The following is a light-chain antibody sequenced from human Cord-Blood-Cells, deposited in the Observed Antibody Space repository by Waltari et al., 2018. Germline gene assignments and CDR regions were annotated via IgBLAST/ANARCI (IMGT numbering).Light chain of an antibody. Sequence: DIQMTRSPSALYAPVGATVSSTCRASQSISSYLNWYQQKPGKAPKLLIYAASSLQSGVPSRFSGSESGTDFTLTISSLQPEDFATYYCQQSYSTPFTFGPGTKVDIK. V-gene: IGKV1-39*01. CDR2: AAS. CDR1: QSISSY. CDR3: QQSYSTPFT. J-gene: IGKJ3*01.